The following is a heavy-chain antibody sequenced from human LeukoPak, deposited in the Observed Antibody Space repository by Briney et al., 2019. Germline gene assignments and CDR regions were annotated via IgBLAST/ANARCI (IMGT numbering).Heavy chain of an antibody. Sequence: SETLSLTCTVSGGSTGSDYWSWIRQPPGKGLEWIAYVYYSGVTSYNPSLKSRVAISIDTSKNQFSLQLNSVTPEDTAVYYCAREGYIGSYYGLFDWGQGTLVTVSS. J-gene: IGHJ4*02. V-gene: IGHV4-59*12. D-gene: IGHD1-26*01. CDR2: VYYSGVT. CDR1: GGSTGSDY. CDR3: AREGYIGSYYGLFD.